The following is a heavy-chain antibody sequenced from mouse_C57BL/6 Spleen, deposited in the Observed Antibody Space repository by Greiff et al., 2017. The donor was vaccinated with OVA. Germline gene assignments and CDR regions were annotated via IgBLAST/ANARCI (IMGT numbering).Heavy chain of an antibody. V-gene: IGHV1-22*01. CDR1: GYTFTDYN. CDR3: ARELLWSPWFAY. J-gene: IGHJ3*01. CDR2: INPNNGGT. D-gene: IGHD2-1*01. Sequence: VQLKQSGPELVKPGASVKMSCKASGYTFTDYNMHWVKQSHGKSLEWIGYINPNNGGTSYNQKFKGKATLTVNKSSSTAYMELRSLTSEDSAVYYCARELLWSPWFAYWGQGTLVTVSA.